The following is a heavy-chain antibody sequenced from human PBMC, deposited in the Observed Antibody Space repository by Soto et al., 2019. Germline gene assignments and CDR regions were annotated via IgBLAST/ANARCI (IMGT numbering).Heavy chain of an antibody. CDR2: IKPDGTVK. CDR1: GFTFSNYW. CDR3: SRETFED. J-gene: IGHJ4*02. V-gene: IGHV3-7*01. Sequence: EVQVVESGGGLVQPGGSLTLSCSVSGFTFSNYWMNWVRQAPGKGLEWVSNIKPDGTVKHYVDSVKGRFTISRDNAEKMMYLQLNSLRAEDTAVYYYSRETFEDWGQGTLVTVSS.